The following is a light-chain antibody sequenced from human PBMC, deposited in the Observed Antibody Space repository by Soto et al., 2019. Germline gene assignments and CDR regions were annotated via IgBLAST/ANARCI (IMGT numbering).Light chain of an antibody. J-gene: IGKJ5*01. CDR2: FGS. Sequence: EIVMTQSPLTLPVTPGEPASISCMSMQSLLYNNTYNYLDWYVQKPGQSPQLLIYFGSNRAPGVPDRFSGSGSGTDFTLKINRVEAEDVGTYYCMQALQSLTFGQGTRLEI. CDR3: MQALQSLT. V-gene: IGKV2-28*01. CDR1: QSLLYNNTYNY.